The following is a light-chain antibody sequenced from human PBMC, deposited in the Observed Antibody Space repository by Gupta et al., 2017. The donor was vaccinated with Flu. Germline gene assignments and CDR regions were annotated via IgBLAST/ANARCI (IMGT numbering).Light chain of an antibody. V-gene: IGLV2-14*01. CDR2: EVS. CDR1: TSDVGGYNH. CDR3: SSYRTGGTVV. Sequence: HSALLQPAPVPGSPGQSVTISGPGTTSDVGGYNHASWYQKHPGKAPKLIIYEVSNRPSGVSNRFSGSKSGNTASLTISGLQAEDEADYYCSSYRTGGTVVFGGGTKLTVL. J-gene: IGLJ3*02.